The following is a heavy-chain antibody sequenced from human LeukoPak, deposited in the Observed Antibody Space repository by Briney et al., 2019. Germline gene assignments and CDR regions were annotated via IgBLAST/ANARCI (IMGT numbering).Heavy chain of an antibody. J-gene: IGHJ5*02. CDR1: GFTFSNIW. CDR2: IRGDGSIT. V-gene: IGHV3-74*01. Sequence: PGGSLRLSCTASGFTFSNIWMHWVRQAPGKGLVWVSRIRGDGSITSYADSMRGRFTISRDNAKNTLYLQMNSLRAEDTAVYYCARSDWFDPWGQGTLVTVSS. CDR3: ARSDWFDP.